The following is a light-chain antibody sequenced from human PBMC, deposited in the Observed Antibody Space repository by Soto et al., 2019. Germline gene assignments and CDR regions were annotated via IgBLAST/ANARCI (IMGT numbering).Light chain of an antibody. CDR1: SSDVGSYNL. J-gene: IGLJ3*02. CDR2: EVS. CDR3: CSYAGSSTPGV. Sequence: QSALTQPASVSGSPGQSITISCTGTSSDVGSYNLVSWYQQHPGKAPKLMIYEVSKRPSGVSNRFSGSKSGNTASLTISGLQAEDEAYYYCCSYAGSSTPGVFGGGTKLTVL. V-gene: IGLV2-23*02.